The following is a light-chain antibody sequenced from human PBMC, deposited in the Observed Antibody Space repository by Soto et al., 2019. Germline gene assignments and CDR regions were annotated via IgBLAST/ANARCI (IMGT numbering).Light chain of an antibody. CDR3: QQYNSYSRT. J-gene: IGKJ5*01. V-gene: IGKV1-5*01. CDR1: QSISSW. CDR2: DAS. Sequence: DIHMTPSPSTLFACVGDRVTSTCRASQSISSWLAWYQQKKGKAPKLLIYDASSLESGVPSRFSGSGSGTEFNLTISSLQTDDFATYYCQQYNSYSRTFGQGTRLEIK.